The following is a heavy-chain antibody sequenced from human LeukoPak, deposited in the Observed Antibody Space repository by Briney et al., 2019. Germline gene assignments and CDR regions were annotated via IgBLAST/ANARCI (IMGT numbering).Heavy chain of an antibody. CDR2: INSDGSST. Sequence: GGSLRLSCAASGFTFSSYWMHWVRHAPGKGLVWVSRINSDGSSTNYADSVKGRFTISRDNAKNTLHLQMNSLRAEDTAVYYCARGARGSGTASDYWGQGTLVSVSS. CDR3: ARGARGSGTASDY. CDR1: GFTFSSYW. J-gene: IGHJ4*02. D-gene: IGHD3-10*01. V-gene: IGHV3-74*01.